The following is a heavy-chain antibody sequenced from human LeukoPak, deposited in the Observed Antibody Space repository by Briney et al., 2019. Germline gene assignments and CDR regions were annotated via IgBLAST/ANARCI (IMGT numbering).Heavy chain of an antibody. V-gene: IGHV1-69*01. D-gene: IGHD4-17*01. CDR1: GGSVSSYA. J-gene: IGHJ4*02. Sequence: SVKVTCKASGGSVSSYAITWVRQAPSQWRDCMGGIIPIFGTANYAQKFQGRVTITADESTSTDYMELSSLRSEDTAVYYCARKAGDYGFDYWGQGTLVTVSS. CDR3: ARKAGDYGFDY. CDR2: IIPIFGTA.